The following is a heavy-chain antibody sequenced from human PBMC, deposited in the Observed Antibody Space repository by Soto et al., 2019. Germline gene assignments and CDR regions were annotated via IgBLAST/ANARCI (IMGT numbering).Heavy chain of an antibody. Sequence: GGSLRLSCAASGFTFSSYGMHWVRQAPGKGLEWVAVIWYDGSNKYYADSVKGRFTISRDNSKNTLYLQMNSLRAEDTAVYYCAREGYDSSGYYAHDAFDIWGQGTMVTVSS. J-gene: IGHJ3*02. CDR3: AREGYDSSGYYAHDAFDI. CDR1: GFTFSSYG. D-gene: IGHD3-22*01. V-gene: IGHV3-33*01. CDR2: IWYDGSNK.